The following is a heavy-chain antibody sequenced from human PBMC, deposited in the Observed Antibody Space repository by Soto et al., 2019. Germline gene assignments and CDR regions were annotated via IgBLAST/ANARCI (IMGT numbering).Heavy chain of an antibody. V-gene: IGHV3-48*01. D-gene: IGHD3-3*01. J-gene: IGHJ3*02. Sequence: GGSLRLSCAASGFTFSSYSMNWVRQAPGKGLEWVSYISSSSSTIYYADSVKGRFTISRDNAKNSLYLQMNSLRAEDMAVYYCAIEGVNYDFWSGYYKGDAFDIWGQGTMVTVSS. CDR3: AIEGVNYDFWSGYYKGDAFDI. CDR1: GFTFSSYS. CDR2: ISSSSSTI.